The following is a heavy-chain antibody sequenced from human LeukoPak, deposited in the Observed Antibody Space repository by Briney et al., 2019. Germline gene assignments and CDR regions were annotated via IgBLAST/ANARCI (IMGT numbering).Heavy chain of an antibody. D-gene: IGHD6-13*01. CDR3: ARAGQLNY. Sequence: GGSLRLSCAASGFTFSSYAMSWVRQAPGKGLDWVSAISGSGGSTYYADSVKGRFTISRDNSKNTLYLQMYSLRAEDTAMYYCARAGQLNYWGQGTLVTVSS. V-gene: IGHV3-23*01. J-gene: IGHJ4*02. CDR1: GFTFSSYA. CDR2: ISGSGGST.